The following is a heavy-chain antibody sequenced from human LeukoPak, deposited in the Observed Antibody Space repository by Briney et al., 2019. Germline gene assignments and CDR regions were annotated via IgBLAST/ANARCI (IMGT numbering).Heavy chain of an antibody. V-gene: IGHV3-48*03. D-gene: IGHD6-13*01. CDR3: ARASYSSSWYADY. J-gene: IGHJ4*02. CDR1: GFTFSSYE. Sequence: PGASLRLSCTASGFTFSSYERNWVRQAPGKGLEWVSYISSNGSSIYYADSVKGRFTISRDNAKNSLYLQMNSLRAEDTAIYYCARASYSSSWYADYWGQGTLVTVSS. CDR2: ISSNGSSI.